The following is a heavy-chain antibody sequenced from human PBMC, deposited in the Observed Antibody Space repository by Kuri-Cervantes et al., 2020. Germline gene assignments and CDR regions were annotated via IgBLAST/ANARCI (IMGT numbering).Heavy chain of an antibody. CDR3: ARDSSGYFSWFDP. J-gene: IGHJ5*02. V-gene: IGHV3-23*01. Sequence: ESLKISCAASGFPFSSYAMTWVRQAPGKGLEWVAVITGGVTTYYSDAVKGRFTISRDNSKNTLYLQMNSLRAEDTAVYYCARDSSGYFSWFDPWGQGTLVTVSS. D-gene: IGHD3-22*01. CDR1: GFPFSSYA. CDR2: ITGGVTT.